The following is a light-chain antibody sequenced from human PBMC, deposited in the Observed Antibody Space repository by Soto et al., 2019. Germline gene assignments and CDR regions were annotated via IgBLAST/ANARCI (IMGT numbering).Light chain of an antibody. CDR2: DDD. V-gene: IGLV1-51*01. Sequence: QSVLTQPASVSGSPGQSVTISCTGPRSDIGDSNFISWYQHSPGKAPRLLIYDDDKRPSGIPDRFSGSKSGTSATLGITGFQTGDEADHYCGSWDSSLSAYVFGTGTKVTVL. J-gene: IGLJ1*01. CDR1: RSDIGDSNF. CDR3: GSWDSSLSAYV.